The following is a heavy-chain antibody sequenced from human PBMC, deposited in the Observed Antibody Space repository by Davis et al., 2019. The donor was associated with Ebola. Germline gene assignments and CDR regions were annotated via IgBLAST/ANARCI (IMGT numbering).Heavy chain of an antibody. CDR2: INPHNGNT. J-gene: IGHJ4*02. CDR1: GYTFTSYG. V-gene: IGHV1-18*04. D-gene: IGHD3-9*01. Sequence: AASVKVSCKASGYTFTSYGITWVRQAPGQGLEWMGWINPHNGNTNYAQNVQGRVTMTTDTSTSTAYMEVGSLRSEDTAVYYCAISGADILTGYYNDYWGQGTLVTVSS. CDR3: AISGADILTGYYNDY.